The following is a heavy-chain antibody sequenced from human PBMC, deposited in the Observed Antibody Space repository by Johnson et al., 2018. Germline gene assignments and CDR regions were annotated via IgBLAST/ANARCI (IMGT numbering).Heavy chain of an antibody. CDR1: GFTFSNAW. CDR2: ISSSSSTI. D-gene: IGHD2-15*01. Sequence: VQLVESGGGLVKPGGSLRLSCAAYGFTFSNAWINWVRQAPGKGLEWVSYISSSSSTIYYADSVKGRFTISSDNAKNSLYLQMNSLSAEDTGVYYCASEVLYCSGGSCYRDYYYYYMDGWGKGTTVTVAS. J-gene: IGHJ6*03. CDR3: ASEVLYCSGGSCYRDYYYYYMDG. V-gene: IGHV3-48*01.